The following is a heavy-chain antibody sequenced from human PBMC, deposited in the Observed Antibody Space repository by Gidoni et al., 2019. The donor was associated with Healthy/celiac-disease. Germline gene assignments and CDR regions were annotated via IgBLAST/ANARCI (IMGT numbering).Heavy chain of an antibody. J-gene: IGHJ4*02. CDR2: IRGSGGSA. CDR1: GFTFSSYA. CDR3: AKEMYYYDSSGYPLDY. D-gene: IGHD3-22*01. Sequence: EVQLLESGGGLVQPGGSLRLSCAASGFTFSSYAMSWVRQAPGKGLEWVSGIRGSGGSAYYADSVKGRFTISRDNSKNTLYLQMNSRRAEDTAVYYCAKEMYYYDSSGYPLDYWGQGTLVTVSS. V-gene: IGHV3-23*01.